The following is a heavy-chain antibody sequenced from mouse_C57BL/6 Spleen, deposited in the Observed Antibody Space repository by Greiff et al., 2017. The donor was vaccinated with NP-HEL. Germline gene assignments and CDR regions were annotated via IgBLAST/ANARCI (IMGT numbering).Heavy chain of an antibody. Sequence: VQLKESGGDLVKPGGSLKLSCAASGFTFSSYGMSWVRQTPDKRLEWVATISSGGSYTYYPDSVKGRFTISRDNAKNTLYLLMSSLKSEDTAMYYCARPYSNWYFDVWGTGTTVTVSS. V-gene: IGHV5-6*01. J-gene: IGHJ1*03. CDR2: ISSGGSYT. D-gene: IGHD2-5*01. CDR1: GFTFSSYG. CDR3: ARPYSNWYFDV.